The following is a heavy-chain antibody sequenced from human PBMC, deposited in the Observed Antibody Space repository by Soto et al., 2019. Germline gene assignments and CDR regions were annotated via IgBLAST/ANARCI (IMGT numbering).Heavy chain of an antibody. CDR1: GFTFSSYG. V-gene: IGHV3-30*18. CDR2: ISYDGSNK. J-gene: IGHJ6*02. D-gene: IGHD6-19*01. Sequence: SLRLSCAASGFTFSSYGMHWVRQAPGKGLEWVAVISYDGSNKYYADSVKGRFTTSRDNSKNTLYLQMNSLRAEDTAVYYCAKEHIRGWYGYYYGMDVWGQGTTVTVSS. CDR3: AKEHIRGWYGYYYGMDV.